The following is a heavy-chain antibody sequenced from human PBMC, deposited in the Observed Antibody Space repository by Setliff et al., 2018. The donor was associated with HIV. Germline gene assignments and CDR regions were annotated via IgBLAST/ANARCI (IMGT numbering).Heavy chain of an antibody. CDR3: AGDLHANYHVVDI. Sequence: PSETLSLTCSVSGVSIVSGGFYFSWIRHHPGKGLEWIGPVYYTGKTYYNPSLQSRLTMSADTSKTQLYLKINSVTAADTAVYICAGDLHANYHVVDIWGPGTMVTVSS. CDR2: VYYTGKT. D-gene: IGHD2-15*01. J-gene: IGHJ3*02. CDR1: GVSIVSGGFY. V-gene: IGHV4-31*03.